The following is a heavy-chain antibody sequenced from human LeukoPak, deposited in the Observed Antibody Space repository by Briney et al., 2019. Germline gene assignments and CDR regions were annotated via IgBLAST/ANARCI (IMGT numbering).Heavy chain of an antibody. CDR2: ISGDSSTI. CDR1: EFTFSSYS. D-gene: IGHD6-19*01. Sequence: PGGSLRLSCAASEFTFSSYSMNWVRQAPGKGLEWVSYISGDSSTISYADSVKGRFTISRDNSKNTLYLQMNSLRAEDTAVYYCAKGEGRSGWDYFDYWGQGTLVTVSS. J-gene: IGHJ4*02. V-gene: IGHV3-48*01. CDR3: AKGEGRSGWDYFDY.